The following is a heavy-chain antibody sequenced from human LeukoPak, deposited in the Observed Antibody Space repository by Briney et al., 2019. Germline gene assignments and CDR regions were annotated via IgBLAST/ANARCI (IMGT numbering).Heavy chain of an antibody. D-gene: IGHD3-10*01. J-gene: IGHJ4*02. CDR3: AGATATGTGRAFHY. Sequence: SETLSLTCAVYGESITAYYWTWIRQPPGKRLEWIGEVRHSGSANYNPSLKSRVTMSVDMSKNQFSLKLNSVTAADTAVYYCAGATATGTGRAFHYWAQGNLVPVSS. V-gene: IGHV4-34*01. CDR2: VRHSGSA. CDR1: GESITAYY.